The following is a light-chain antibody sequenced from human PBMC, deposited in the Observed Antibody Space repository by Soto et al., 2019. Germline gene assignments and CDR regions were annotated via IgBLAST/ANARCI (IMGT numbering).Light chain of an antibody. V-gene: IGKV3-15*01. CDR3: QQYNDRPRT. J-gene: IGKJ1*01. CDR2: GAS. Sequence: ELVMTQSPDTLSVSPGERATLSCRASQFVSTNLAWYQQSPGQAPRLLIYGASTRAIGVPARFSGSGSGTEFTLTITSLQSEDFAVYYCQQYNDRPRTFGQGTKVDIK. CDR1: QFVSTN.